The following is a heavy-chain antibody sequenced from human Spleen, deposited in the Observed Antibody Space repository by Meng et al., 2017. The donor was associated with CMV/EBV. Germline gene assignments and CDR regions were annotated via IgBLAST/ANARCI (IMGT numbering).Heavy chain of an antibody. V-gene: IGHV4-34*01. CDR1: GGSFSGYY. CDR2: IIHSGST. Sequence: GSLRLSCAVYGGSFSGYYWSWIRQPPGKGLEWIGEIIHSGSTNYNPSLKSRVTISVDTSKNQFSLELSSVTAADTAVYYCARGSGGLLKWLLIDYWGQGTLVTVSS. CDR3: ARGSGGLLKWLLIDY. D-gene: IGHD3-3*01. J-gene: IGHJ4*02.